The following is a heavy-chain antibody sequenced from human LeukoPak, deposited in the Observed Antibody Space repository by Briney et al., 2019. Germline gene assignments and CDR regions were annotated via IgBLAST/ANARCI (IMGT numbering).Heavy chain of an antibody. Sequence: GGSLRLSCSGSGFTFSSYDMNWVRQAPGAGLEWVSIITHSDGSTYYADSVKGRFTISRDNSKNTLYLQMNSLRVEDTAIYYCAKVRAGWYFDYWGQGILVTVSS. CDR2: ITHSDGST. CDR1: GFTFSSYD. D-gene: IGHD6-19*01. J-gene: IGHJ4*02. V-gene: IGHV3-23*01. CDR3: AKVRAGWYFDY.